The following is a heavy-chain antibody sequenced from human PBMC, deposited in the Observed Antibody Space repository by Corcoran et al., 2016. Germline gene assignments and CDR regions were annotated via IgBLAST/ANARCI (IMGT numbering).Heavy chain of an antibody. Sequence: QVQLVQSGAEVKKPGASVKVSCKASGYTFTSYDINWVRQATGQGLEWMGWMNPNSGNTGYAQKFQGRVTMTRNTSISTAYMELSSLRSEDTAVYYCARDTYYYDSRGYSVPAPWGQGTLVTVSS. CDR2: MNPNSGNT. J-gene: IGHJ5*02. CDR1: GYTFTSYD. D-gene: IGHD3-22*01. V-gene: IGHV1-8*01. CDR3: ARDTYYYDSRGYSVPAP.